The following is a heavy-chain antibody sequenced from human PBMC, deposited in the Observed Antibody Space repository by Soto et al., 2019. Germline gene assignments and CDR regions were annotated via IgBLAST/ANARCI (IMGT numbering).Heavy chain of an antibody. CDR2: MSPFSGNT. Sequence: QLQLVQSGAEVKKPGASVKVSCKASGYIFTSHDINWVRHVRGQGFEWMGWMSPFSGNTGSAEKFQGRVSLTRNTSINTSYMELRSLTSDDTAVYYCARGLWTVGTCYGLTVDFWGQGKTVTVSS. D-gene: IGHD2-15*01. V-gene: IGHV1-8*01. CDR3: ARGLWTVGTCYGLTVDF. J-gene: IGHJ3*01. CDR1: GYIFTSHD.